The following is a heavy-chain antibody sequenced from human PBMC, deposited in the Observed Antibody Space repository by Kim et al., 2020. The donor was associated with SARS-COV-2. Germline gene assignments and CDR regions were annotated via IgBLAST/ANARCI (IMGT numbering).Heavy chain of an antibody. J-gene: IGHJ5*02. CDR2: IYYSGST. V-gene: IGHV4-31*03. CDR3: ARGWTMVRGVGRLGWFDP. Sequence: SETLSLTCTVSGGSISSGGYYWSWIRQHPGKGLEWIGYIYYSGSTYYNPSLKSRVTISVDTSKNQFSLKLSSVTAADTAVYYCARGWTMVRGVGRLGWFDPWGQGTLVTVSS. CDR1: GGSISSGGYY. D-gene: IGHD3-10*01.